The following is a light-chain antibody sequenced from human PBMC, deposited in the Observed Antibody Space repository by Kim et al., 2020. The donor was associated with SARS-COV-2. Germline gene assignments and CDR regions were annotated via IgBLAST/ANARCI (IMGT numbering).Light chain of an antibody. CDR1: QSVSSN. J-gene: IGKJ1*01. Sequence: SPGERATLSCRASQSVSSNLAWYQQKPGQAPRLLIYGASTRATGIPARFSGSGSGTEFTLTISSLQSEDFAVYYCQQYNNWLRGTFGQGTKVEIK. CDR3: QQYNNWLRGT. V-gene: IGKV3-15*01. CDR2: GAS.